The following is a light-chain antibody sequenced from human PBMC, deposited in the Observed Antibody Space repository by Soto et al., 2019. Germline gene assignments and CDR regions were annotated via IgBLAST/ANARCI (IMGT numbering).Light chain of an antibody. CDR2: EVT. CDR1: SSDVGGYHY. CDR3: AAWDDSLSAWV. J-gene: IGLJ3*02. Sequence: QSALTQPPSASGSPGQSVTISCTGTSSDVGGYHYVSWYQQHPGKAPKLMIHEVTKRPSGVPDRFSGSKSGTSASLAISGLRSEDEADYYCAAWDDSLSAWVFGGGTKLTVL. V-gene: IGLV2-8*01.